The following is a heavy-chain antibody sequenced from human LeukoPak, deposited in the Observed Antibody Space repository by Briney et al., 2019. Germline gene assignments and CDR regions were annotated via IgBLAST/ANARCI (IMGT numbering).Heavy chain of an antibody. J-gene: IGHJ6*03. CDR2: ISYDGSNK. CDR1: GFTFSSYG. Sequence: GASLRLSCAASGFTFSSYGMHWVRQAPGKGLEWVAVISYDGSNKYYADSVKGRFTISRDNSKNTLYLQMNSLRAEDTAVYYCANAPAGNYYYYYYMDVWGKGTTVTVSS. CDR3: ANAPAGNYYYYYYMDV. D-gene: IGHD6-19*01. V-gene: IGHV3-30*18.